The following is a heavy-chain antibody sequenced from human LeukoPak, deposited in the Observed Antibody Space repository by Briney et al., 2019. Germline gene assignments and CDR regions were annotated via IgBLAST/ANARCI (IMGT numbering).Heavy chain of an antibody. V-gene: IGHV3-48*01. CDR2: ISSSSSTI. CDR1: GFTFSSYS. D-gene: IGHD3-3*01. Sequence: GGSLRLSCAASGFTFSSYSMNWGRQAPGEGLGWVSYISSSSSTIYYADSVKGRFTIPRDNAKNSLYLQMNSLRAEDTAVYYCASTYDLWSGYADPVDYWGQGTLVTVSS. J-gene: IGHJ4*02. CDR3: ASTYDLWSGYADPVDY.